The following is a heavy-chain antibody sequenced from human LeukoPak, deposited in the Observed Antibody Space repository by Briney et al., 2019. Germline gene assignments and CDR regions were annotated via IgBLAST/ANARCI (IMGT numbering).Heavy chain of an antibody. Sequence: GGSLRLSCAASGFTFSSYAMSWVRQAPGKGLEWVSAISGSGGSTYYADSVKGRFSISRDNSKNTLYLQMNSLRAEDTAVYYCAKRSWSNRGFDYWGQGTLVTVSS. J-gene: IGHJ4*02. D-gene: IGHD1/OR15-1a*01. CDR2: ISGSGGST. V-gene: IGHV3-23*01. CDR1: GFTFSSYA. CDR3: AKRSWSNRGFDY.